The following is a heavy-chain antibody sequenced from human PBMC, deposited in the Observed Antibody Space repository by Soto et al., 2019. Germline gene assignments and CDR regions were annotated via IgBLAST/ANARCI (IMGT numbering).Heavy chain of an antibody. CDR2: INPNSGGT. J-gene: IGHJ6*02. V-gene: IGHV1-2*04. CDR3: ARDRERHHYDIQTGFPATPYGMDV. Sequence: ASVKVSCKASGYTFTGYYMHWVRQAPGQGLEWMGWINPNSGGTNYAQKFQGWVTMTRDTSISTAYMELSRLRSDDTAVYYFARDRERHHYDIQTGFPATPYGMDVWGQGTTVTVSS. D-gene: IGHD3-9*01. CDR1: GYTFTGYY.